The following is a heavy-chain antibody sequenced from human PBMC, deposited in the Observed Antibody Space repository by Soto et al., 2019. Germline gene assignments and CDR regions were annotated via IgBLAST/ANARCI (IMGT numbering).Heavy chain of an antibody. D-gene: IGHD3-16*01. CDR3: VRPGTAPTLRHKWFDP. CDR1: GFTFTTYD. CDR2: ITTTSRYI. V-gene: IGHV3-21*01. J-gene: IGHJ5*02. Sequence: EVQLVESGGGLVKPGGSLRLSCAASGFTFTTYDMNWVRQAPGKGLEWVSSITTTSRYIYYADSVRGLFTISRYNAKNSLLLQMDSLNAADTAFYYSVRPGTAPTLRHKWFDPWGQGTLVTVSS.